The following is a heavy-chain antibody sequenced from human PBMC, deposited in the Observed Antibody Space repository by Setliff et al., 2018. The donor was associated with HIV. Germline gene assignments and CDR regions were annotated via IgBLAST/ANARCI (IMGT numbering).Heavy chain of an antibody. CDR3: AKPTTVVTSYYFDS. V-gene: IGHV3-7*03. J-gene: IGHJ4*02. Sequence: PGGSLRLSCAASGFTFSSCWMSWVRQAPGKRLEWVANINQDGSEIHYVDSVKGRFTISRDNAKNSLYLHMNNLRVDDTAVYYCAKPTTVVTSYYFDSWGQGTQVTVSS. CDR1: GFTFSSCW. D-gene: IGHD4-17*01. CDR2: INQDGSEI.